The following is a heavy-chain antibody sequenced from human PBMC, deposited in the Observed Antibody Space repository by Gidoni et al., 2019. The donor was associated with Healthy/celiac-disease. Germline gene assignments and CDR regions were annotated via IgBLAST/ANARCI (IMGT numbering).Heavy chain of an antibody. CDR1: GGSISSSSSY. CDR3: ARRPILTVVTRWWYFDL. CDR2: IYYSGST. J-gene: IGHJ2*01. Sequence: QLQLQESGPGLVKPSETLSLTCTVSGGSISSSSSYWGWIRQPPGKGLEWIGSIYYSGSTYYNPSLKSRVTISVDTSKNQFSLKLSSVTAADTAVYYCARRPILTVVTRWWYFDLWGRGTLVTVSS. V-gene: IGHV4-39*01. D-gene: IGHD2-15*01.